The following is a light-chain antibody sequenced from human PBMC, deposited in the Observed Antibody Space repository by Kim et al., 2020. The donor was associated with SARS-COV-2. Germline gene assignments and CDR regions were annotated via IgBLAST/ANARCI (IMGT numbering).Light chain of an antibody. J-gene: IGKJ4*01. CDR3: QQYYSTVT. CDR1: QSVLFSSNNKNY. Sequence: RATINCKSSQSVLFSSNNKNYLAWYQQKPGQPPKLLIYWASTRESGVPDRFSGSGSGTDFTLTISSLQAEDVAVYFCQQYYSTVTFGGGTKVDIK. V-gene: IGKV4-1*01. CDR2: WAS.